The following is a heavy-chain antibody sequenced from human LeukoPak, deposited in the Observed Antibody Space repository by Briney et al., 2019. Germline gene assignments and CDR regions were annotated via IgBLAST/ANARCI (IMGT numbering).Heavy chain of an antibody. V-gene: IGHV3-7*01. CDR2: INQDGSEG. CDR1: GFTFSHYW. Sequence: GGSLRLSCAASGFTFSHYWMTWVRQAPGKGLEWVAHINQDGSEGHYMDSVKARFTISRDNAKNSLSLQMNSLRAEDTAVYYCVRDGGVSGYDLLDYWGQGTLVTVSS. J-gene: IGHJ4*02. D-gene: IGHD5-12*01. CDR3: VRDGGVSGYDLLDY.